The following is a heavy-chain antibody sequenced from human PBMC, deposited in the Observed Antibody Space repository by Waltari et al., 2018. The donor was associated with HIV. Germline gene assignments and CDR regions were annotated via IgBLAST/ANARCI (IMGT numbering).Heavy chain of an antibody. CDR2: ISYDGRNK. CDR1: GFSFSSEA. Sequence: QVQLVESGGGVVQPGRSLRLSCAASGFSFSSEAMHWVRQAPGKGRGWVAAISYDGRNKFYVDSVKGRFTISRDNSKNTVYVEMSSLSPEDTAVYFCARDAAPPEYWGQGTLVTVSS. V-gene: IGHV3-30*04. J-gene: IGHJ4*02. CDR3: ARDAAPPEY.